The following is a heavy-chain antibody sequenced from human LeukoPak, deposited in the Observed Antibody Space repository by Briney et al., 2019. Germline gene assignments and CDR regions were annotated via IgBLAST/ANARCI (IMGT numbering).Heavy chain of an antibody. Sequence: KAGGSLRLSCAASGFTFSSYSMNWVRQAPGKGLEWVSTISSSRSHIYYADSVKGRFTISRDNSKNTLYLQMNSLRAEDTAVYYCARVTRPIIAVAGPLDYWGQGTLVTVSS. D-gene: IGHD6-19*01. V-gene: IGHV3-21*01. CDR1: GFTFSSYS. CDR2: ISSSRSHI. CDR3: ARVTRPIIAVAGPLDY. J-gene: IGHJ4*02.